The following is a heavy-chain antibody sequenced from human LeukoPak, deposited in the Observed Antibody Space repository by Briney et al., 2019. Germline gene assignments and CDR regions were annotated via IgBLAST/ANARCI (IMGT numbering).Heavy chain of an antibody. CDR3: ARHMVMKEWPELWYFDY. D-gene: IGHD5-18*01. CDR2: IYYSGST. V-gene: IGHV4-39*01. Sequence: PSETLSLTCTVSGGSISSGGYYWSWIRQHPGKGLEWIGYIYYSGSTYYNPSLKSRVTISVDTSKNQFSLKLSSVTAADTAVYYCARHMVMKEWPELWYFDYWGQGTLVTVSS. CDR1: GGSISSGGYY. J-gene: IGHJ4*02.